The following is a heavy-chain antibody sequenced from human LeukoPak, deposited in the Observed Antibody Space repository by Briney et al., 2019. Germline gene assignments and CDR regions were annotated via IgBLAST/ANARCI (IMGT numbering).Heavy chain of an antibody. Sequence: ASVKVSCKASGYTFTDYYMHWVRQAPGQGFEWMGWINPNDGDTYYAQKFQGRVTMTRDTSISTAHMEVSRLRSDDTAVYYCARANFLYCSSTSCLFDYWGQGTLVTVSP. CDR2: INPNDGDT. V-gene: IGHV1-2*02. J-gene: IGHJ4*02. D-gene: IGHD2-2*01. CDR3: ARANFLYCSSTSCLFDY. CDR1: GYTFTDYY.